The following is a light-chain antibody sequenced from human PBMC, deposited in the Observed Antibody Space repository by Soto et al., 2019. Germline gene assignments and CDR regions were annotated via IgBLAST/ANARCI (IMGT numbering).Light chain of an antibody. Sequence: SYELTQPPSVSVAPGQTARITCGGNNIGSKSVHWYQQKPGQAPVLVVYDDSDRPLGIPDRFSGSNSGNTATLTISRVEAGDEADYYCQVWDSSSDHRVFGGGTKLTVL. J-gene: IGLJ2*01. V-gene: IGLV3-21*02. CDR1: NIGSKS. CDR2: DDS. CDR3: QVWDSSSDHRV.